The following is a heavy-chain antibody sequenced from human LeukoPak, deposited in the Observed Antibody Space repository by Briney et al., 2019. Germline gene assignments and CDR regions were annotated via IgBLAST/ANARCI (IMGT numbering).Heavy chain of an antibody. J-gene: IGHJ6*02. D-gene: IGHD3-10*01. CDR1: GFTFSSYS. Sequence: GGSLRLSCAASGFTFSSYSMNWVRQAPGKGLEWVSYISSSRSTIYYADSVKGRFTISRDNAKNSLYLQMNSLRAEDTAVYYCARDGRKITMVRGVIEYGMDVWGQGTTVTVSS. CDR2: ISSSRSTI. CDR3: ARDGRKITMVRGVIEYGMDV. V-gene: IGHV3-48*01.